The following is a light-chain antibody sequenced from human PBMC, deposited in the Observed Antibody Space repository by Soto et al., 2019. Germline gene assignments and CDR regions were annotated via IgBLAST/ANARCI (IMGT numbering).Light chain of an antibody. V-gene: IGKV1-5*03. J-gene: IGKJ1*01. CDR1: QSISSW. CDR2: KAS. CDR3: PHYHSYSPWT. Sequence: DIQMTQSPSTLSASVGYRFTLTCRASQSISSWLAWYQQKPGKAPKLLIYKASSLESGVPSRFSGSGSGTEFTLTISSLQPDDFATYYCPHYHSYSPWTFGQGTKGDIK.